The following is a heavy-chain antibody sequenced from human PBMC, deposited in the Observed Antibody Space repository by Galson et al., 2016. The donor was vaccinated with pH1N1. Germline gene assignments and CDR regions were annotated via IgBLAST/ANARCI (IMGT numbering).Heavy chain of an antibody. J-gene: IGHJ6*02. CDR1: GFTFDDYA. D-gene: IGHD2-21*01. CDR3: ARGADVLFYRGIHV. CDR2: ISWNSATV. Sequence: SLRLSCAASGFTFDDYAMHWVRQVPGKGLEWVSGISWNSATVAYAVSVKGRFTISRDNANNSPYLQMNSLRAGDTSFFYCARGADVLFYRGIHVWGQGTTVTVSS. V-gene: IGHV3-9*01.